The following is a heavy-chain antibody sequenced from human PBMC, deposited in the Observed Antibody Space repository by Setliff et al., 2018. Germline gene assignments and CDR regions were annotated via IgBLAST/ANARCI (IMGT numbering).Heavy chain of an antibody. Sequence: CKGSGYNFNNYWIGWVRQMPGKGLEWMGIIYLGDSDTRYSPSFQGHVTISADKSTRTAYLQWNRLKASDTAIYYCARTLRYGGYLLAYWGQGTLVTVSS. CDR1: GYNFNNYW. D-gene: IGHD5-12*01. J-gene: IGHJ4*02. V-gene: IGHV5-51*01. CDR3: ARTLRYGGYLLAY. CDR2: IYLGDSDT.